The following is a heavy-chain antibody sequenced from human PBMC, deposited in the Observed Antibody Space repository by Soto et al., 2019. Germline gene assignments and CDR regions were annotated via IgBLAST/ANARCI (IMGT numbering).Heavy chain of an antibody. CDR2: ISGSGGST. Sequence: GSLRLSCAASGFTFSSYAMNWVRQAPGKGLEWVSAISGSGGSTYYADSVKGRFTISRDNSKNTLYLQMNSLRAEDTAVYYFARDRGVSPPNYYYYGMDVWGQGTTVTVSS. CDR3: ARDRGVSPPNYYYYGMDV. D-gene: IGHD3-10*01. CDR1: GFTFSSYA. V-gene: IGHV3-23*01. J-gene: IGHJ6*02.